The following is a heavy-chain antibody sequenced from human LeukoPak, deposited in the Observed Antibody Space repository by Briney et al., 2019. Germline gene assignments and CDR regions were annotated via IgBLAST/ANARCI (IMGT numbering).Heavy chain of an antibody. V-gene: IGHV4-34*01. CDR2: VNHSGVT. CDR1: GGSFSDYD. CDR3: ARAEVAFDI. Sequence: SETLSLTCGVHGGSFSDYDWSWIRQPPGKGLEWIGEVNHSGVTNNNPSLKSRVTISVDTSKSQFSLKLSSVTATDTAVYYCARAEVAFDIWGQGTIVTVSS. J-gene: IGHJ3*02.